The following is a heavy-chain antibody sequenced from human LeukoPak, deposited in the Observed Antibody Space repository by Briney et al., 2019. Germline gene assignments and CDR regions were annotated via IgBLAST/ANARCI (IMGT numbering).Heavy chain of an antibody. D-gene: IGHD4-11*01. V-gene: IGHV1-69*05. CDR2: IIPIFGTA. CDR3: ARGVPYSNYAHDDYYYYKDV. J-gene: IGHJ6*03. CDR1: GGTFSSYA. Sequence: VASVKVSCKASGGTFSSYAISWVRQAPGQGLEWMGGIIPIFGTANYAQKFQGGVTITTDESTSTAYMELSSLRSEDTAVYYCARGVPYSNYAHDDYYYYKDVWGKGTTVTVSS.